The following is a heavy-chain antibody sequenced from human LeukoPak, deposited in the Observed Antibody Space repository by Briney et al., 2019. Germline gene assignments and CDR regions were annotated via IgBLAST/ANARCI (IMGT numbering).Heavy chain of an antibody. D-gene: IGHD2-15*01. CDR2: IKKDGSER. Sequence: PRGSLLLAFAAPGFSFSTYWISSVRQTPGKGLELVDNIKKDGSERSYVESVNDRFNSSRDNASSHRSLQMNSLRAEDTSVYYCARVGSMCDHWGQGTLVTVS. CDR3: ARVGSMCDH. CDR1: GFSFSTYW. V-gene: IGHV3-7*05. J-gene: IGHJ4*02.